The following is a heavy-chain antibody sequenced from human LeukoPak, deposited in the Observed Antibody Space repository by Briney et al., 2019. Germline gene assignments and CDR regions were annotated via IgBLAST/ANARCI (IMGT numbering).Heavy chain of an antibody. CDR1: VGSFRGYY. CDR3: ARGFGYV. V-gene: IGHV4-34*01. J-gene: IGHJ6*02. Sequence: SETLSLTCGVYVGSFRGYYWSWIRQPPGKGLEWIGEINHDGSTHYNPSLKSRVTISVDTSKNQFSLKLSSVTAADTAVYYCARGFGYVWGQGTTVTVSS. D-gene: IGHD3-16*01. CDR2: INHDGST.